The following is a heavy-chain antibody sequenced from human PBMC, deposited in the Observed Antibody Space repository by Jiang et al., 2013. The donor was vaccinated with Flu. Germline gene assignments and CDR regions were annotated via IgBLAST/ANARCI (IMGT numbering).Heavy chain of an antibody. D-gene: IGHD6-13*01. Sequence: QSGSELKKPGASVKVSCKASGYTFTSYAMNWVRQAPGQGLEWMGWINTNTGNPTYAQGFTGRFVFSLDTSVSTAYLQIYSPKAEDTAVYYCATLGIAAAGYREIFDYWGQGTLVTVSS. CDR3: ATLGIAAAGYREIFDY. CDR1: GYTFTSYA. V-gene: IGHV7-4-1*01. J-gene: IGHJ4*02. CDR2: INTNTGNP.